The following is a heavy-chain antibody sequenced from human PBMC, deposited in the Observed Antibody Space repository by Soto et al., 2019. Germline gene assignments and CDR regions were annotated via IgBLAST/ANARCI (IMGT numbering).Heavy chain of an antibody. V-gene: IGHV4-31*03. CDR2: ISYSGTT. CDR3: ARDSSGSFMRHDY. Sequence: QVQLQESGPGLVKPSQTLSLTCTVSGGSISSGYYYWSWIRQHPGKGLEWIGYISYSGTTYYNSSLKSRLTISLDTSKNQCSLKLSSVTAADTAVYYCARDSSGSFMRHDYWGQGTLVTVSS. J-gene: IGHJ4*02. D-gene: IGHD3-22*01. CDR1: GGSISSGYYY.